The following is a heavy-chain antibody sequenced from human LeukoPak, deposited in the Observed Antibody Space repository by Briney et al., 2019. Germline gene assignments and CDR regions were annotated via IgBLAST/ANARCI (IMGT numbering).Heavy chain of an antibody. D-gene: IGHD6-13*01. Sequence: SETLSLTCSVSDVSISSGLYYWGWIRQSPGRGVEWIGSISYSGTTFYTPSLKSRGTISVDTSKNQFSLKLKSLTATDTAIYYCARHSSSWYYFDYWAQGILVTVSS. V-gene: IGHV4-39*01. CDR1: DVSISSGLYY. J-gene: IGHJ4*02. CDR2: ISYSGTT. CDR3: ARHSSSWYYFDY.